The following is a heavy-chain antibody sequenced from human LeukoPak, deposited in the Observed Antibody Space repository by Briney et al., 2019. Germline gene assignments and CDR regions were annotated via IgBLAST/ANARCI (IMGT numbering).Heavy chain of an antibody. D-gene: IGHD2-2*01. CDR1: GGSISSGGYY. CDR3: ARARCSSTSCYGMAGYGMDV. Sequence: SQTLSLTCTVSGGSISSGGYYWSWIRQHPRKGLEWIGYIYYSGSTYYNPSLKSRVTISVDTSKNQFSLKLSSVTAADTAVYYCARARCSSTSCYGMAGYGMDVWGQGTTVTVSS. CDR2: IYYSGST. V-gene: IGHV4-31*03. J-gene: IGHJ6*02.